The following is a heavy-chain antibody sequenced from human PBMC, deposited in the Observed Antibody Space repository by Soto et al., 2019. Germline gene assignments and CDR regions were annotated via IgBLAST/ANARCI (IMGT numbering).Heavy chain of an antibody. V-gene: IGHV1-46*01. CDR1: GDTRTSDN. Sequence: QVQLVQSGAEVRKPGASVKVSCKASGDTRTSDNMHWVRQAPGQGLEWMGIINPSGGSTRYAQKFQGRVTMTRDTSTSTVYMELSSLRSEDTAVYYCARDYGDSSSPTGRHGYWGQGTLVTVSS. CDR2: INPSGGST. CDR3: ARDYGDSSSPTGRHGY. J-gene: IGHJ4*02. D-gene: IGHD6-19*01.